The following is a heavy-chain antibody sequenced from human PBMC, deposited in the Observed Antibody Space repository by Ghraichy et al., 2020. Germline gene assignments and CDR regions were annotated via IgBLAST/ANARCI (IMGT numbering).Heavy chain of an antibody. CDR1: GGSISSSTYY. CDR3: ARSIMTTVTTFYH. Sequence: ETLSLTCSVSGGSISSSTYYWGWIRQPPGKGLEWIGSIYYSGNTYYNPSLKSRVIISVDTSKNHFSLKLSSVTAADTAVYYCARSIMTTVTTFYHWGQGTLVTVSS. CDR2: IYYSGNT. J-gene: IGHJ4*02. V-gene: IGHV4-39*02. D-gene: IGHD4-17*01.